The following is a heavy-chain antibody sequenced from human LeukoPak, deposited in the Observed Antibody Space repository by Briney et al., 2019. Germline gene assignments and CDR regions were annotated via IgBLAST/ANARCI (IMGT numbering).Heavy chain of an antibody. Sequence: SETLSLTCTVSGGSISSGDYYWGWIRQPPGKGLEWIGSIYHSGSTYYNPSLKSRVAISVDTSKNQFSLKLSSVTAADTAVYYCARARGRYYDSSGPPGGYYFDYWGQGTLVTVSS. V-gene: IGHV4-39*07. D-gene: IGHD3-22*01. CDR1: GGSISSGDYY. J-gene: IGHJ4*02. CDR2: IYHSGST. CDR3: ARARGRYYDSSGPPGGYYFDY.